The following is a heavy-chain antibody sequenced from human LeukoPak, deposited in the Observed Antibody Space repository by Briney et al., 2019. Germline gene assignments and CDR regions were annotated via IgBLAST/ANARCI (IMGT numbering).Heavy chain of an antibody. Sequence: PGGSLRLSCAASGFTVSSNYMSWVRQAPGKGLEWVSYISSSGSTVYYADSVKGRFTISRDNAKNSLYLQMNSLRAEDTAVYYCARDSEVAVAHFDYWGQGTLVTVSS. J-gene: IGHJ4*02. CDR2: ISSSGSTV. CDR1: GFTVSSNY. CDR3: ARDSEVAVAHFDY. V-gene: IGHV3-11*01. D-gene: IGHD6-19*01.